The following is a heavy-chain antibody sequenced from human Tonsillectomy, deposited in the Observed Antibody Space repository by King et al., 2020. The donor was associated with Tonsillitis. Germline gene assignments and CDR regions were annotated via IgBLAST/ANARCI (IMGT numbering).Heavy chain of an antibody. CDR3: AGGEYDILTGYWAAVDY. V-gene: IGHV4-61*02. CDR1: GGSISSGSYY. D-gene: IGHD3-9*01. CDR2: IFTSGNT. J-gene: IGHJ4*02. Sequence: QLQESGPGLVKPSQTLSLTCSVSGGSISSGSYYWSWIRQPAGKGPEWIGHIFTSGNTNYNPSFKGRVTMSVDTSKNQFSLKLSSVSAADTAVYYCAGGEYDILTGYWAAVDYWGQGTLVTVSS.